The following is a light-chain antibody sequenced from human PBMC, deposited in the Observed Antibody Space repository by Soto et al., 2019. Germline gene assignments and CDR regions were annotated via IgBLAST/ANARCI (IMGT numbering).Light chain of an antibody. CDR3: HQYGSSLYT. Sequence: EIVLTQSPGTLSLSPGERATLSCRASQSVSGSYLAWYQQKLGQAPRLLIYGASSRATGIPDRFSGSGSGIDVTLTINRLEPEDFALYYCHQYGSSLYTFGQGTKLEIK. V-gene: IGKV3-20*01. CDR1: QSVSGSY. CDR2: GAS. J-gene: IGKJ2*01.